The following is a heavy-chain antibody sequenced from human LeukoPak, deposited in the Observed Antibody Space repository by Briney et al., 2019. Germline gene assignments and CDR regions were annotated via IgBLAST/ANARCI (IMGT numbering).Heavy chain of an antibody. D-gene: IGHD2-8*01. J-gene: IGHJ6*03. CDR1: GGSISSYY. CDR3: ARVLYGVWDYYYMDV. V-gene: IGHV4-59*01. CDR2: IYYSGST. Sequence: PSETLSLTCTVSGGSISSYYWSWIRQPPGKGLEWIGHIYYSGSTNYNPSLKSRVTISVDTSKNQFSLKLSSVTAADTAVYYCARVLYGVWDYYYMDVWGKGTTVTVSS.